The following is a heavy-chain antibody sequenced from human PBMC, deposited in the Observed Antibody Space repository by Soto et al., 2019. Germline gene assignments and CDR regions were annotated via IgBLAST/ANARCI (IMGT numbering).Heavy chain of an antibody. V-gene: IGHV4-30-4*01. J-gene: IGHJ4*02. Sequence: QVQLQESGPGLVKPSQTLSLTCSVSGGSISSGDYYWNWIRQSPGKGLEWIGYISYSGSTYYNPSLKSRVTISADTSKHKFSLKLSSVTGADTAVYYCARSPYDTFDYWGQGTLVTVSS. CDR1: GGSISSGDYY. CDR2: ISYSGST. D-gene: IGHD3-22*01. CDR3: ARSPYDTFDY.